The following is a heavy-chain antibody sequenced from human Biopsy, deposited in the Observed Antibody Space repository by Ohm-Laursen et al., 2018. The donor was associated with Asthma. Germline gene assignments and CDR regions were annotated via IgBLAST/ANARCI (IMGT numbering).Heavy chain of an antibody. V-gene: IGHV4-59*03. D-gene: IGHD6-6*01. Sequence: TLSLTCTVSGDSIRRDYWSRNRQPPGRGLEWVGYIYYSGSTNYNPRLKSRITISVDASKNQFSLKLSSVTAAESAIYYCAVYSSGGFDYWGQGSLVTVSS. CDR2: IYYSGST. CDR1: GDSIRRDY. J-gene: IGHJ4*02. CDR3: AVYSSGGFDY.